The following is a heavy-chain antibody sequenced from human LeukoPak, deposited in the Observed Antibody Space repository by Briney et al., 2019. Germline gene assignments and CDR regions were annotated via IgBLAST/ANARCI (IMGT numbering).Heavy chain of an antibody. J-gene: IGHJ3*02. CDR2: IYWNDDK. V-gene: IGHV2-5*01. D-gene: IGHD6-13*01. CDR1: GFSLSTNGVG. Sequence: SGPTLVIPTQTLTLTCTFSGFSLSTNGVGVGWIRQPPGKALEWLALIYWNDDKRYSPSLKSRLTITKDTSKNQVVHTMAHMDPVDTATYYCTHRQLAAAFDIWGQGSLVTVSS. CDR3: THRQLAAAFDI.